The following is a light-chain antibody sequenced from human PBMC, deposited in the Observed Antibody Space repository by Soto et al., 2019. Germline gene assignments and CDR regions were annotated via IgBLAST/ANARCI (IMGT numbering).Light chain of an antibody. CDR3: QQSYTTPFT. CDR2: AAS. J-gene: IGKJ3*01. CDR1: QSIGIY. Sequence: DIQMTQSPSSLSASVGDRVTITCRASQSIGIYLNWYQQEPGEAPKLLIHAASTLQSGVPLRFSGSGSGTDFTLSIGSLQPEDFATYFCQQSYTTPFTFGPGTKVDIK. V-gene: IGKV1-39*01.